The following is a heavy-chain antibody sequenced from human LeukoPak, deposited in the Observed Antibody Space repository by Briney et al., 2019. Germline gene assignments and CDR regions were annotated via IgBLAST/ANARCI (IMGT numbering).Heavy chain of an antibody. CDR3: ARERNRENY. D-gene: IGHD6-25*01. CDR1: GGSFSGHY. Sequence: SETLSLTCAVYGGSFSGHYWSWIRQPPGKGLEWIGEINHSGSTNYNPSLKSRVTISVDTSKNQFSLKLSSVTAADTAVYYCARERNRENYWGQGTLVTVSS. V-gene: IGHV4-34*01. J-gene: IGHJ4*02. CDR2: INHSGST.